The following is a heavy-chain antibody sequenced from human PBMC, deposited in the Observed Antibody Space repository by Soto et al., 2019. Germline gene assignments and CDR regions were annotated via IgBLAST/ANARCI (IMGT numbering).Heavy chain of an antibody. CDR1: GYTFTSFG. D-gene: IGHD6-19*01. CDR3: GRESSGSGWSFDF. Sequence: QVQLVQSGAELKKPGASMKVSCKASGYTFTSFGITWVLQAPGQGLEWMGWINTYTQNTKYAHNFQGRVTMTTDTSTTTSYMELRSLRSDDTAVYYCGRESSGSGWSFDFWGQGSLVTVSS. V-gene: IGHV1-18*04. J-gene: IGHJ4*02. CDR2: INTYTQNT.